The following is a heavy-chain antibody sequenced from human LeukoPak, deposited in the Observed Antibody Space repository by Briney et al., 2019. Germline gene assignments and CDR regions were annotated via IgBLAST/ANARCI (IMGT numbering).Heavy chain of an antibody. CDR2: IRYDETIE. J-gene: IGHJ1*01. Sequence: PGGSLRLSCAASGFTFSNYGMHWVRQAPGRGLEWVAFIRYDETIENYADSVKGRFTISRDNSKNALYLQMGSLRVEDTAVYYCVKDLSRITMVRGLWGGAAGLEHWGQGTQVTVSS. V-gene: IGHV3-30*02. CDR1: GFTFSNYG. CDR3: VKDLSRITMVRGLWGGAAGLEH. D-gene: IGHD3-10*01.